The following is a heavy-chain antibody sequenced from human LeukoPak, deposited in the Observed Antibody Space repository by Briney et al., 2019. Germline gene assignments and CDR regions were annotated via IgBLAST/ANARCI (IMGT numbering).Heavy chain of an antibody. CDR1: GFTFSSYE. Sequence: GGSLRLSCAASGFTFSSYEMSWVRQAPGKGLEWVGRIKSKTDGGTTDYAAPVKGRFTISRDDSKNTLYLQMNSLKTEDTAVYYCTTRLHYDFWSGYSMDYWGQGTLVTVSS. CDR3: TTRLHYDFWSGYSMDY. D-gene: IGHD3-3*01. V-gene: IGHV3-15*01. CDR2: IKSKTDGGTT. J-gene: IGHJ4*02.